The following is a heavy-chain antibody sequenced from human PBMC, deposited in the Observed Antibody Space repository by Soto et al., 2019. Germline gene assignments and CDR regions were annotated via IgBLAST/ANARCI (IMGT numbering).Heavy chain of an antibody. CDR1: GFIFSSDW. V-gene: IGHV3-74*01. CDR3: ARDRPGEQHYFDF. CDR2: INTDGSGT. D-gene: IGHD6-6*01. J-gene: IGHJ4*02. Sequence: EVQLVESGGGLVQPGGSLRLSCAASGFIFSSDWMHWVRQAPGGGLVWVSRINTDGSGTTYADSVKGRFTISRDNSKDTLYLQMNSLRAEDMAVYYCARDRPGEQHYFDFWGQGILVTVSS.